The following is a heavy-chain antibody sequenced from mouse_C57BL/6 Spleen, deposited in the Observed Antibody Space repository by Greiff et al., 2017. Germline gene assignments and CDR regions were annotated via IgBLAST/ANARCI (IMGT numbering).Heavy chain of an antibody. Sequence: QVQLKESGPGLVQPSQSLSITCTVSGFSLTSYGVHWVRQPPGKGLEWLGVIWSGGSTDYNAAFISRLSISKDNSKTQVFFKMNSLQADDTAIYYWATNGEGGYYAMDYWGQGTSVTVSS. CDR1: GFSLTSYG. CDR2: IWSGGST. CDR3: ATNGEGGYYAMDY. J-gene: IGHJ4*01. V-gene: IGHV2-4*01.